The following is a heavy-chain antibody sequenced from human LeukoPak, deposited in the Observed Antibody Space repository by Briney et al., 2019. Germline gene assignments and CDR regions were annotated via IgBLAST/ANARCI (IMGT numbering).Heavy chain of an antibody. D-gene: IGHD4-17*01. CDR3: ARNKINTVTTGWYFDL. CDR1: GFTFSSYG. CDR2: VSIGGTYI. J-gene: IGHJ2*01. V-gene: IGHV3-21*01. Sequence: GGSLRLSCAASGFTFSSYGMNWVRQAPGKGLEWVSFVSIGGTYIYYADSVKGRLTISRDDAKNSLYLQTNSLTAEDTAKYYCARNKINTVTTGWYFDLWGRGTLVTVSS.